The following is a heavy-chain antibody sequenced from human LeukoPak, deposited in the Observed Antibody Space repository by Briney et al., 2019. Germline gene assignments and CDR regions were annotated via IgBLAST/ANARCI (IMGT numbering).Heavy chain of an antibody. D-gene: IGHD5-12*01. Sequence: SETLSLTCTVSGGSISSYYWSWIRQPPGKGLEYIGHIYYSGSTNYNPSLKSRVTISVDTSKNQFSLKLSSVTAADTAVYYCARDPGYSGYGGDYFDYWGQGTLVTVSS. CDR1: GGSISSYY. V-gene: IGHV4-59*12. CDR2: IYYSGST. J-gene: IGHJ4*02. CDR3: ARDPGYSGYGGDYFDY.